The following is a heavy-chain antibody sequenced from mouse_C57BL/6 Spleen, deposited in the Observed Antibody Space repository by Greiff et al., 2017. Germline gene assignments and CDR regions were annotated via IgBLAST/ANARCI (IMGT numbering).Heavy chain of an antibody. J-gene: IGHJ2*01. Sequence: VQLQQSGAELVKPGASVKLSCKASGYTFTSYWMQWVKQRPGQGLEWIGEIDPSDSYTNYNQKFKGKATLTVDTSSSTAYMQLSSLTSEDSAVYYCASTLRPVDYWGQGTTLTVSS. CDR3: ASTLRPVDY. CDR2: IDPSDSYT. V-gene: IGHV1-50*01. D-gene: IGHD1-2*01. CDR1: GYTFTSYW.